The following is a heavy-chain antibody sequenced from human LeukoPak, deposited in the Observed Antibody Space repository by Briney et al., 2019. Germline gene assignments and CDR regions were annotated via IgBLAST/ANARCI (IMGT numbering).Heavy chain of an antibody. CDR2: IYTTGST. CDR3: AREIGYCAGGSCYFGAFDM. CDR1: GGSISTGDYY. Sequence: PSETLSLTCIVSGGSISTGDYYCSWIRQPAGKGLEWIGRIYTTGSTNYNPSLESRVTMSVDTSKHQFSLKLTSVTAADTAVYFCAREIGYCAGGSCYFGAFDMWGQGTKVRVSS. J-gene: IGHJ3*02. D-gene: IGHD2-15*01. V-gene: IGHV4-61*02.